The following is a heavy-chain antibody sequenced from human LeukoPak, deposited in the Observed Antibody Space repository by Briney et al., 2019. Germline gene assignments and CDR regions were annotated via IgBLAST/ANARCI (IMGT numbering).Heavy chain of an antibody. J-gene: IGHJ3*02. CDR3: ARVGSRYYDFWSGYRHAFDI. D-gene: IGHD3-3*01. V-gene: IGHV4-34*01. CDR2: INHSGST. Sequence: SETLSLTCAVYGGSFSGYYWSWIRQPPGKGLGWIGEINHSGSTNYNPSLKSRVTISVDTSKNQFSLKLSSVAAADTAVYYCARVGSRYYDFWSGYRHAFDIWGQGTMVTVSS. CDR1: GGSFSGYY.